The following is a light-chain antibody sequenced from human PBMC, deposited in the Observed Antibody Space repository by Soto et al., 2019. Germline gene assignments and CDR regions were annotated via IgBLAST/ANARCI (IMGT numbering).Light chain of an antibody. V-gene: IGKV1-8*01. CDR3: QQYYSYPT. J-gene: IGKJ5*01. CDR2: AAS. CDR1: QGISSY. Sequence: AIRMTQSPSSFSASTGDRVTITCRASQGISSYLAWYQQKPGKAPKLLIYAASTLQSGVPSRFSGSGSGTDFTLTISFLQSEDFATYYFQQYYSYPTFGQGTRL.